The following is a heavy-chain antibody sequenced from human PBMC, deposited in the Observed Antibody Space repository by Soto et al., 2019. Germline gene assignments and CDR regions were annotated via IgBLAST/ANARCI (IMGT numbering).Heavy chain of an antibody. CDR2: ISTERDLT. J-gene: IGHJ2*01. Sequence: QVRLVQSEGEVKKPGASVKVSCRASGYTFTNYDISWVRQVPGQGLEWMGWISTERDLTKYAQKFQGRVTMTTDTFTNTAYMGLKGLRFDDAAVYYCARDPTANRASVYFDLWGRGTLVNVSS. V-gene: IGHV1-18*04. CDR1: GYTFTNYD. D-gene: IGHD1-1*01. CDR3: ARDPTANRASVYFDL.